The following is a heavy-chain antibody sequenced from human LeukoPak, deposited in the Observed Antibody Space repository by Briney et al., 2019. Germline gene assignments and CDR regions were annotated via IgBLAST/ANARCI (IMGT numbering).Heavy chain of an antibody. J-gene: IGHJ6*02. CDR2: IYPGYSDT. CDR1: GYNLNSYW. V-gene: IGHV5-51*04. D-gene: IGHD2-2*01. CDR3: ARVIGYCSSTSCYVGWEYYYYYGMDV. Sequence: GEALKISCKGSGYNLNSYWLAWVRQRPGKGLECMGIIYPGYSDTRYSASFQGQVNIAADQPISTAEPQRSSLKASDSAMYYCARVIGYCSSTSCYVGWEYYYYYGMDVWGQGTMVTVSS.